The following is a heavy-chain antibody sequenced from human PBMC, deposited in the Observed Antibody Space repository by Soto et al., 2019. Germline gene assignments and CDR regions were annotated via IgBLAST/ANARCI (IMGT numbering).Heavy chain of an antibody. CDR3: ADIGGYDSVGGAY. CDR1: GFTFSSYG. CDR2: ISFNGKNT. Sequence: QVQLVESGGGVVQPGKSLRLSCAASGFTFSSYGMHGVRQAPGKGLEWVTFISFNGKNTDYADSVKGRFTVSRDNARNTLYLQMNSLRAEDTAVYYCADIGGYDSVGGAYWGQGALVTVSS. D-gene: IGHD3-16*01. J-gene: IGHJ4*02. V-gene: IGHV3-33*05.